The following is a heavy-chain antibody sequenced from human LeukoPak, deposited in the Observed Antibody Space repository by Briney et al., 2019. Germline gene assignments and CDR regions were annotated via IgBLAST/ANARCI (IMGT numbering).Heavy chain of an antibody. CDR1: GFTFSDYY. D-gene: IGHD2-2*01. CDR2: ISSSGSTI. V-gene: IGHV3-11*04. CDR3: ASGGIVVVPAAMPNWFDH. Sequence: GGSLRLSCAASGFTFSDYYMSWPRQAPGKGLEGVSYISSSGSTIYYADSVKGRFTISRDNAKNSLYLQMNSLRAEDTAVYYCASGGIVVVPAAMPNWFDHWGQGTLVTVSS. J-gene: IGHJ5*02.